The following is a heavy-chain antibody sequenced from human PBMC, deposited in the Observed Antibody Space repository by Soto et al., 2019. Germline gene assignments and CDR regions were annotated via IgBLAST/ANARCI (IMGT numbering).Heavy chain of an antibody. CDR3: AMVGYCSGGSCYNYYYGMDV. D-gene: IGHD2-15*01. CDR1: GGTFSSYA. J-gene: IGHJ6*02. V-gene: IGHV1-69*13. CDR2: IIPIFGTA. Sequence: ASVKVSCKASGGTFSSYAISWVRQAPGQGLEWMGGIIPIFGTANYAQKFQGRVTITADESTSTAYLELSSLRSEDTAVYYCAMVGYCSGGSCYNYYYGMDVWGQGTTVTVSS.